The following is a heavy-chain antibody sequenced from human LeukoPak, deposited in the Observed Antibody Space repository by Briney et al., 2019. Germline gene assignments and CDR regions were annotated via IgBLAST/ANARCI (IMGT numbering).Heavy chain of an antibody. J-gene: IGHJ4*02. CDR1: GFTFSSYA. Sequence: GGSLRLSCTASGFTFSSYAMSWVRQAPGKGLEWVSSISGSGGSTYYADSVKGRFSISRDNSKNTLYLQMNSLRAEDTAVYYCAKTPDSSGYYYFDYWGQGTLVTVSS. CDR2: ISGSGGST. D-gene: IGHD3-22*01. V-gene: IGHV3-23*01. CDR3: AKTPDSSGYYYFDY.